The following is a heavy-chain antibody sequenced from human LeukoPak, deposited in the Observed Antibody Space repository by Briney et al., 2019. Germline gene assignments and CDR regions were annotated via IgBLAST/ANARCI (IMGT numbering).Heavy chain of an antibody. Sequence: PGGSLRLSCAASGFTFSSYWMSWVRQAPGKGLEWVANIKQDGSEKYYVDSVKGRFTISRDNAKNSLYLQMNSLRAEDTAVYYCARARGIAAAGKVDYWGQGTLVTVSS. J-gene: IGHJ4*02. CDR3: ARARGIAAAGKVDY. CDR1: GFTFSSYW. CDR2: IKQDGSEK. D-gene: IGHD6-13*01. V-gene: IGHV3-7*01.